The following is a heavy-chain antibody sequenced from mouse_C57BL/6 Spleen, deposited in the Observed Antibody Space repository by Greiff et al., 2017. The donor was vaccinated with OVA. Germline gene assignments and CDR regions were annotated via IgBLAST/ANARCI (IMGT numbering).Heavy chain of an antibody. Sequence: VQLQESGPGLVQPSQSLSITCTVSGFSLTSYGVHWVRQSPGTGLEWLGVIWRGGSTDYNAAFMSRLSITKDNSKSQVFFKMNSLQADDTAIYYGAKNIGYAGYAMDDWGQGTSVTVSS. V-gene: IGHV2-5*01. CDR1: GFSLTSYG. CDR3: AKNIGYAGYAMDD. D-gene: IGHD2-2*01. J-gene: IGHJ4*01. CDR2: IWRGGST.